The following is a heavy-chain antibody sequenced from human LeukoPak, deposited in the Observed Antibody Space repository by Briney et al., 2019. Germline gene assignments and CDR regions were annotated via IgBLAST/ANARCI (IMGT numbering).Heavy chain of an antibody. V-gene: IGHV3-23*01. Sequence: GGSLTLSCAASGFTFSNYAMGWVRQAPGKGLEWVSGISGSDYAYYTDPVNGRFTISRDNSKNTLYLQKSTLRAEDTAVYYCAKGVRYLEGWILDYWGQGTLVPVSS. J-gene: IGHJ4*02. CDR3: AKGVRYLEGWILDY. CDR2: ISGSDYA. D-gene: IGHD3-9*01. CDR1: GFTFSNYA.